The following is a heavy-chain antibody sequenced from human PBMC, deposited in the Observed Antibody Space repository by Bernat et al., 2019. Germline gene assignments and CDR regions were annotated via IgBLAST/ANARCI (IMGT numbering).Heavy chain of an antibody. D-gene: IGHD5-12*01. Sequence: QVQLVESGGGVVQPGRSLRLSCVASGFTFSSHAMHWVRQAPGKGLEWVAVISYDTSNKFYADSVQGRFTISRDNSKNTLYLQMSSLRAEDTAVYDCARDYRVGYSGYGVDYWGQGTLVTVSS. J-gene: IGHJ4*02. CDR2: ISYDTSNK. CDR3: ARDYRVGYSGYGVDY. CDR1: GFTFSSHA. V-gene: IGHV3-30-3*01.